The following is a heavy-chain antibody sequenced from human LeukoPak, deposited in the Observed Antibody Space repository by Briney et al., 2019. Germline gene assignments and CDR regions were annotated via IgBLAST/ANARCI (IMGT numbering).Heavy chain of an antibody. CDR1: GFTFNSYW. CDR2: INTDGTST. J-gene: IGHJ4*02. CDR3: TRVIAHNYDSSGKDFDY. D-gene: IGHD3-22*01. V-gene: IGHV3-74*01. Sequence: GGSLRLSCAASGFTFNSYWMHWVRQAPGKGLVWVSRINTDGTSTNYADSVKGRFTISRDNAKNTLYPQMNSVRAEDTAVYYCTRVIAHNYDSSGKDFDYWGQGTLVTVSS.